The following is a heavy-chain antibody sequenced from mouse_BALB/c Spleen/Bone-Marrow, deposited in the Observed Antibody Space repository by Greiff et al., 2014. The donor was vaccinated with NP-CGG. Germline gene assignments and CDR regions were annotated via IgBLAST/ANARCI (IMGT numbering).Heavy chain of an antibody. CDR1: GFNIKDTY. CDR2: IDPANGNT. Sequence: EVQLQQSXAELVKPGASVKLSCTASGFNIKDTYMHWVKQRPEQGLEWIGRIDPANGNTKYDPKFQGKATITADTSSNTAYLQLSSLTSEDTAVYYCASYYYGSYGFAYWGQGTLVTVSA. V-gene: IGHV14-3*02. CDR3: ASYYYGSYGFAY. D-gene: IGHD1-1*01. J-gene: IGHJ3*01.